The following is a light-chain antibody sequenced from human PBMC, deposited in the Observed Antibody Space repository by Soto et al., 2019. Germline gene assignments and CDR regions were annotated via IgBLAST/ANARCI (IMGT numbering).Light chain of an antibody. Sequence: EIVLTQSPGTLSSSPGERATLSCRASQSVSSSFLVWYQQKPGQAPRLLIYGASNRATGIPDRFSGSGSGTDFTLTISRLEPEDFAVYYCQQYGSSFTFGPGTKVDIK. CDR3: QQYGSSFT. J-gene: IGKJ3*01. V-gene: IGKV3-20*01. CDR2: GAS. CDR1: QSVSSSF.